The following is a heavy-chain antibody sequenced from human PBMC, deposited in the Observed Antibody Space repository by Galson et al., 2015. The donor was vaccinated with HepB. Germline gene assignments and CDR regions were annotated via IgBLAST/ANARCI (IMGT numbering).Heavy chain of an antibody. D-gene: IGHD2-2*01. J-gene: IGHJ6*03. CDR3: ARDSVVVPAIKPKDYYYYYKDV. V-gene: IGHV1-3*01. Sequence: SVKVSCKASGYTFTSYAMHWVRQAPGQRLEWMGWINAGNGNTKYSQKFQGRVTITRDTSASTAYMELSSLRSEDTAVYYCARDSVVVPAIKPKDYYYYYKDVWGKGTTVTASS. CDR2: INAGNGNT. CDR1: GYTFTSYA.